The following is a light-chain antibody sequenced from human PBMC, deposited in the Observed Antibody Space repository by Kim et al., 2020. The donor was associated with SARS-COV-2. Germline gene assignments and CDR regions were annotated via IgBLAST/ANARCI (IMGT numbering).Light chain of an antibody. CDR3: QQYGSSPFMYS. CDR1: QSVSSRY. V-gene: IGKV3-20*01. Sequence: PGERPTRSCRASQSVSSRYLAWYQQKPGQAPRLLIYGASSSATGIPDRFSGSGSGTDFTLTISRLEPEDFAVYYCQQYGSSPFMYSFGQGTKLEI. J-gene: IGKJ2*03. CDR2: GAS.